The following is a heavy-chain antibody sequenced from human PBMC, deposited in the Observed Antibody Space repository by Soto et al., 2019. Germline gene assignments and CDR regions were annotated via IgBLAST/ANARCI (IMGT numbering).Heavy chain of an antibody. CDR1: GFTFTDSW. V-gene: IGHV3-74*01. CDR3: GKGRWSGSSVIDY. D-gene: IGHD3-3*01. CDR2: INNDVSRT. Sequence: EVQLVESGGGLVQPGGSLRLSCVVSGFTFTDSWMYWVRQVPGEGLVWVSFINNDVSRTNYADSVKGRFTISRDNAKNSLYLQRNRLKAELKAMYYCGKGRWSGSSVIDYWGQGTLVTVSS. J-gene: IGHJ4*02.